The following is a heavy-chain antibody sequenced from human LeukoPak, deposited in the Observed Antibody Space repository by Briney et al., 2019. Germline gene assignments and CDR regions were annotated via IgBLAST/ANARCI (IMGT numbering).Heavy chain of an antibody. CDR2: ISGNGRTT. Sequence: GGSLRLSCAASGFTFSNYAMSWVRQAPGKGLEWVSEISGNGRTTYYADSVKGRFAISRDSSKSILYLQMNSLRAEDTAIYYCVSRSGWYSYALNLWGQGTMVTVSS. J-gene: IGHJ3*01. CDR3: VSRSGWYSYALNL. CDR1: GFTFSNYA. D-gene: IGHD6-19*01. V-gene: IGHV3-23*01.